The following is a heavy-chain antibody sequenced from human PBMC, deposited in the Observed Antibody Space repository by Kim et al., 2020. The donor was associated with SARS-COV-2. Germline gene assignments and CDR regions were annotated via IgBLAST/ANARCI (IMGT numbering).Heavy chain of an antibody. V-gene: IGHV4-59*13. Sequence: SETLSLTCTVSGGSISSYYWSWIRQPPGKGLEWIGYIYYSGSTNYNPSLKSRVTISVDTSKNQFSLKLSSVTAADTAVYYCARISLGDSSGWPNYYYYGMDVWGQGTTVTVSS. CDR1: GGSISSYY. J-gene: IGHJ6*02. D-gene: IGHD6-19*01. CDR3: ARISLGDSSGWPNYYYYGMDV. CDR2: IYYSGST.